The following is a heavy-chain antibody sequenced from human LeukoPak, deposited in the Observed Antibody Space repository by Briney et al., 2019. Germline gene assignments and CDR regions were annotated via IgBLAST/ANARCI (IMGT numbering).Heavy chain of an antibody. D-gene: IGHD4/OR15-4a*01. V-gene: IGHV3-21*01. CDR1: GFTFSSYS. Sequence: KPGGSLRLSCASSGFTFSSYSMNWVRQAPGKGLEWVSSISSNSSYIYYADSVKGRFTISRDNAKNSLYLQMNSLRAEDTAVYYCARRAGAYSHPYDYWGQGTLVTVSS. CDR3: ARRAGAYSHPYDY. CDR2: ISSNSSYI. J-gene: IGHJ4*02.